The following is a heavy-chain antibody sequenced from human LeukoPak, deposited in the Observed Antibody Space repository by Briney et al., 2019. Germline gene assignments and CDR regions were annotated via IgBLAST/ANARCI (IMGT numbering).Heavy chain of an antibody. CDR3: ARVVPDYYDSSGYAFDY. CDR2: IYYSGST. J-gene: IGHJ4*02. D-gene: IGHD3-22*01. Sequence: PSETLSLTCTVSGGSISSGEYYWSWIRQPPGKGLEWIGYIYYSGSTYYNPSLKSRVTISVDTSKNQFSLKLSSVTAADTAVYYCARVVPDYYDSSGYAFDYWGQGTLVTVSS. V-gene: IGHV4-30-4*01. CDR1: GGSISSGEYY.